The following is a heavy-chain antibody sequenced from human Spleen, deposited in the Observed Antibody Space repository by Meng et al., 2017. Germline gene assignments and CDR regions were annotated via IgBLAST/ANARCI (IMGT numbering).Heavy chain of an antibody. CDR2: INHSGST. Sequence: QVQPQQWGAGLLKPSETLSLTCAVYGGSFSGYYWSWIRQPPGKGLEWIGEINHSGSTNYNPSLKSRVTISVDTSKNQFSLKLSSVTAADTAVYYCASSWLRPYFDYWGQGTLVTVSS. D-gene: IGHD5-12*01. CDR3: ASSWLRPYFDY. J-gene: IGHJ4*02. V-gene: IGHV4-34*01. CDR1: GGSFSGYY.